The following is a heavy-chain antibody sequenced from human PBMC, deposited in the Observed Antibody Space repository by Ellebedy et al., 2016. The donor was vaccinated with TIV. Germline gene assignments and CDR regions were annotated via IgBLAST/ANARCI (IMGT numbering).Heavy chain of an antibody. CDR1: GFTFSSYA. J-gene: IGHJ4*02. CDR3: VKDEYGYSYGYVY. Sequence: GESLKISCSASGFTFSSYAMHWVRQAPGKGLEYVSAISSNGGSTYYADSVKGRFTISRDNSKNTLYLQMSSLRAEDTAVYYCVKDEYGYSYGYVYWGQGTLVTVSS. V-gene: IGHV3-64D*09. CDR2: ISSNGGST. D-gene: IGHD5-18*01.